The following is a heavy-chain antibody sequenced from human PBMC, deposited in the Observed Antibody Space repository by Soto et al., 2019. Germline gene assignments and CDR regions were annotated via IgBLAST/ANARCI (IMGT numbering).Heavy chain of an antibody. D-gene: IGHD2-2*01. CDR2: IYTSGST. J-gene: IGHJ6*02. Sequence: QVQLQESGPGLVKPSETLSLTCTVSGGSISSYYWSWIRQPAGKGLEWIGRIYTSGSTNYNPSLKSRITMSVDTSKNQFSLKLSSVTAADTAVYYCAKSRETESYGMDVWGQGTTVTVSS. V-gene: IGHV4-4*07. CDR1: GGSISSYY. CDR3: AKSRETESYGMDV.